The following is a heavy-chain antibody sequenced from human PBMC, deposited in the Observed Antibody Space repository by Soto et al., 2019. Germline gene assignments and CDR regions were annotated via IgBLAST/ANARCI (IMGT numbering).Heavy chain of an antibody. V-gene: IGHV4-30-2*01. D-gene: IGHD3-9*01. Sequence: QLQLQESGSGLVKPSQTLSLTCAVSGGSISSGGYSWSWIRQPPGKGLEWIGYIYHSGSTYYNPSLKSRVTISVDRSKNQFSLKLSSVTAADTAVYYCARTTYYDILTGYYNDAFDIWGQGTMVTVSS. CDR3: ARTTYYDILTGYYNDAFDI. CDR1: GGSISSGGYS. CDR2: IYHSGST. J-gene: IGHJ3*02.